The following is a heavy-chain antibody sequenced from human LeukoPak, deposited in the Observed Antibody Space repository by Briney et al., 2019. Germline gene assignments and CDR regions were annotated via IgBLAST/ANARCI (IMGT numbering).Heavy chain of an antibody. CDR2: IVVGSGNT. CDR3: AADRRGVLSD. CDR1: GFTFTSSA. V-gene: IGHV1-58*02. D-gene: IGHD3-10*01. J-gene: IGHJ4*02. Sequence: GASVKVSCKASGFTFTSSAMQWVRQARGQRLEWIGWIVVGSGNTNYAQKFQEGVTITRDMSTSTAYMELSSLRSEDTAVYYCAADRRGVLSDWGQGTLVTVSS.